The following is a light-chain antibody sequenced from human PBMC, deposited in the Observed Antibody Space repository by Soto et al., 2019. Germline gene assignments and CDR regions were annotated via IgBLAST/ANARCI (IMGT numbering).Light chain of an antibody. CDR3: QKYDDLPIT. Sequence: DIQMTQSPSSLSASVGDRVTITCQARQDIDKFLNWYQQKPGKAPKLLIDDASNLETGVPSMFSGSGSGTHCTFTISSLPPEDIATYYCQKYDDLPITFGQGTRLEIK. J-gene: IGKJ5*01. CDR1: QDIDKF. CDR2: DAS. V-gene: IGKV1-33*01.